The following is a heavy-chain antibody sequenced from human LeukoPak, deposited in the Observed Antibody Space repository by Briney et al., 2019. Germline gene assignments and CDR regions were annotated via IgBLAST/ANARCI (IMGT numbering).Heavy chain of an antibody. V-gene: IGHV4-30-4*08. CDR1: GGSISSGDYY. CDR3: ARDRNYYDSSGYYFDY. CDR2: IYYSGST. J-gene: IGHJ4*02. D-gene: IGHD3-22*01. Sequence: SETLSLNCTVSGGSISSGDYYWSWIHQPPGKGLEWIGYIYYSGSTYYNPSLKSRVTISVDTSKNQFSLKLSSVTAADTAVYYCARDRNYYDSSGYYFDYWGQGTLVTVSS.